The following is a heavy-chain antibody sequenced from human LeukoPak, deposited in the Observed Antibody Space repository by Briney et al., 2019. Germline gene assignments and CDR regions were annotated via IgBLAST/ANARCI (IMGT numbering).Heavy chain of an antibody. J-gene: IGHJ4*02. V-gene: IGHV4-39*07. D-gene: IGHD3-22*01. CDR1: GGSISSSSYY. Sequence: PSETLSLTCTVSGGSISSSSYYWGWIRQPPGKGLEWIGSIYYSGSTYYNPSLQSRVTISVDTSKNQFSLKLSSVTAADTAVYYCARDITRVGVWKWPFDYWGQGTLVTVSS. CDR2: IYYSGST. CDR3: ARDITRVGVWKWPFDY.